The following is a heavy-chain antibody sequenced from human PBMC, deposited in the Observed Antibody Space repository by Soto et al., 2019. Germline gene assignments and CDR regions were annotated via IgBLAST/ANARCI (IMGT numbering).Heavy chain of an antibody. Sequence: SVKVSCKASGGTFSSYAISWVRQAPGQGLEWMGGIIPIFGTANYAQKLQGRVTMTTDTSTSTAYMELRSLRSDDTAVYYCARDQPIQGAAINYGMDVWGQGTTVTVSS. CDR1: GGTFSSYA. CDR2: IIPIFGTA. CDR3: ARDQPIQGAAINYGMDV. V-gene: IGHV1-69*05. J-gene: IGHJ6*02. D-gene: IGHD6-25*01.